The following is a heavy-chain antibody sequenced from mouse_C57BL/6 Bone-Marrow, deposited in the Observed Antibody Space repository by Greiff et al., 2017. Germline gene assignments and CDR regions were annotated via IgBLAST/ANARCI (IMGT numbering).Heavy chain of an antibody. D-gene: IGHD1-2*01. CDR2: INPNNGGT. CDR3: ARNYYYYGSRGYFDV. J-gene: IGHJ1*03. Sequence: DVKLQESGPELVKPGASVKMSCKASGYTFTDYNMHWVKQSHGKSLEWIGYINPNNGGTSYNQKFKGKATLTVNKSSSTAYMELRSLTSEDSAVYYCARNYYYYGSRGYFDVWGTGTTVTVSS. V-gene: IGHV1-22*01. CDR1: GYTFTDYN.